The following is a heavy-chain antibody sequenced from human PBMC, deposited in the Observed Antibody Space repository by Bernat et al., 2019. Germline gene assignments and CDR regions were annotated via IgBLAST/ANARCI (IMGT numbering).Heavy chain of an antibody. D-gene: IGHD3-10*01. CDR1: GFTFSDHG. V-gene: IGHV3-23*04. CDR3: AKSGSGNFFDY. Sequence: EVQLVESGGGLVQPGGSLRLSCEASGFTFSDHGMSWVRQAPGTGLEWVSAITSGGSTYRADSVKGRFTISRDTSKNTLYLQMNSLRPEDTAVYYCAKSGSGNFFDYWGQGTLVTVSS. J-gene: IGHJ4*02. CDR2: ITSGGST.